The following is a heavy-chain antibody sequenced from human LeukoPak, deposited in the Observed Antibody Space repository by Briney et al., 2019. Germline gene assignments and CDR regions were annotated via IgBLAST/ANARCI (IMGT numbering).Heavy chain of an antibody. Sequence: ASVKVSCKASGYTFTSYGISWVRQAPGQGLEWMGWISAYNGNTNYAQKLQGRVTMTTDTSTSTANMELRSLRSDDTAVYYCARGRENSGYGGAFDIWGQGTMVTVSS. CDR3: ARGRENSGYGGAFDI. D-gene: IGHD5-12*01. V-gene: IGHV1-18*01. CDR1: GYTFTSYG. J-gene: IGHJ3*02. CDR2: ISAYNGNT.